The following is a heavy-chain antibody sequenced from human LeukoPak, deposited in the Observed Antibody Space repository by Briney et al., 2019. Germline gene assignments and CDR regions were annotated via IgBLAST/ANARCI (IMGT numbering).Heavy chain of an antibody. Sequence: SETLSLTCAVSGYSISSGYYWGWIRQPPGKGLEWIGSIYHSGSTYYNPSLKSRVTISVDTSKNQFSLKLSSVTAADTAVYYCARQQGGQTYFDYWGQGTLVTVSS. CDR2: IYHSGST. J-gene: IGHJ4*02. CDR3: ARQQGGQTYFDY. V-gene: IGHV4-38-2*01. CDR1: GYSISSGYY.